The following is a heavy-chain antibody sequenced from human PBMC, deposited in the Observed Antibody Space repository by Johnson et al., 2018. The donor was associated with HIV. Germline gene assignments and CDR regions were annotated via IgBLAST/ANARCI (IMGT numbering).Heavy chain of an antibody. Sequence: VQLVESGGGVVQPGRSLRLSCAASGFTFSSYWMSWVRQAPGKGLEWVANIKQDGSEKYYVDSVKGRFTISRDHAKNSLYLQMNSLRAEDTAVYYRAKDRPPSDIIVGASAHDAFDIWGQGTMVTVSS. CDR1: GFTFSSYW. D-gene: IGHD1-26*01. V-gene: IGHV3-7*03. CDR3: AKDRPPSDIIVGASAHDAFDI. J-gene: IGHJ3*02. CDR2: IKQDGSEK.